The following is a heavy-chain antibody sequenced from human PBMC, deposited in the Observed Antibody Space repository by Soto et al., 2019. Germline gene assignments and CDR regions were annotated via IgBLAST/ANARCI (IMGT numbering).Heavy chain of an antibody. CDR1: GYTFTSYG. Sequence: GASVKVSCKASGYTFTSYGISLVRQAPGQGLEWMGWISAYNGNTNYAQKLQGRVTMTTDTSTSTAYMELRSLRSDDTAVYYCARRSYDSSGYYLWYFDYWGQGTLVTVSS. CDR2: ISAYNGNT. J-gene: IGHJ4*02. V-gene: IGHV1-18*01. D-gene: IGHD3-22*01. CDR3: ARRSYDSSGYYLWYFDY.